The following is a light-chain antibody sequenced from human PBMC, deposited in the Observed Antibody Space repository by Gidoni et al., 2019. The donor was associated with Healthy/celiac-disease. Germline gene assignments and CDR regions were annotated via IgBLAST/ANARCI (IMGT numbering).Light chain of an antibody. Sequence: QSALTQPASVSGSPVQSTPISCTGTSSDVGGYNYVSWYQQHPGKAPKLMIYEVSNRPSGVSNRFSGSKSGNTASLTISGLQAEDEADYYCSSYTSSSTLFGGGTKLTVL. CDR2: EVS. J-gene: IGLJ2*01. CDR1: SSDVGGYNY. V-gene: IGLV2-14*01. CDR3: SSYTSSSTL.